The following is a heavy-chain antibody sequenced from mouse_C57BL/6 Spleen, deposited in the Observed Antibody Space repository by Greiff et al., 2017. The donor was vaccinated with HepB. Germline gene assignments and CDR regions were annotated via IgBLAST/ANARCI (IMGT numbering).Heavy chain of an antibody. CDR3: ARLGNYYGNSLYFDV. Sequence: VQLQQPGTELVKPGASVKLSCKASGYTFTSYWMHWVKQRPGQGLEWIGNINPSNGGTNYNEKFKSKATLTVDKSSSTAYMQLSSLTSEDSAVYYCARLGNYYGNSLYFDVWGTGTTVTVSS. J-gene: IGHJ1*03. CDR1: GYTFTSYW. V-gene: IGHV1-53*01. CDR2: INPSNGGT. D-gene: IGHD2-1*01.